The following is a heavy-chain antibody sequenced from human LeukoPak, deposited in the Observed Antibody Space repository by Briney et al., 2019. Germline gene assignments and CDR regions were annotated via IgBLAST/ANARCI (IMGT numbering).Heavy chain of an antibody. Sequence: GGSLRLSCAASGLSFQSHPMTWVRQAPGKGLEWVAAISGTGVDTYYADSVKGRFTISRDNSKSTLYLQMNSLRAEDTAVYYCAKDGSGWPLDAFDIWGQGTMVTVSS. CDR2: ISGTGVDT. CDR1: GLSFQSHP. V-gene: IGHV3-23*01. D-gene: IGHD6-19*01. J-gene: IGHJ3*02. CDR3: AKDGSGWPLDAFDI.